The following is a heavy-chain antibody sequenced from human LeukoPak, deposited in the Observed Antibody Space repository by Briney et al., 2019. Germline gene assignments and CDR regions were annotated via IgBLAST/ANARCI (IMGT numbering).Heavy chain of an antibody. J-gene: IGHJ4*02. V-gene: IGHV3-30*04. CDR1: GFTFSSYA. D-gene: IGHD1-26*01. CDR3: ATPGGSGSYLGGGDYFDY. CDR2: ISYDGSNK. Sequence: GGSLRLSCAASGFTFSSYAMHWVRQAPGKGLEWVAVISYDGSNKYYADSVKGRFTISRDNSKNTLYLQMNSLRAEDTAVYYCATPGGSGSYLGGGDYFDYWGQGTLVIVSS.